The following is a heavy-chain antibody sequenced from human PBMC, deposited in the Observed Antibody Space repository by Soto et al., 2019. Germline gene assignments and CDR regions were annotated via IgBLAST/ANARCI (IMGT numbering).Heavy chain of an antibody. J-gene: IGHJ6*03. V-gene: IGHV3-74*01. CDR3: ARGAINYYYEDV. Sequence: GGSLRLSCAASGFTFSSYWMHWVRQAPGKGLVWVSRINSDGSSTSYADSVKGRFTISRDNAKNTLYLQMNSLRAEDTAVYYCARGAINYYYEDVWGKGTTVTVSS. CDR1: GFTFSSYW. CDR2: INSDGSST.